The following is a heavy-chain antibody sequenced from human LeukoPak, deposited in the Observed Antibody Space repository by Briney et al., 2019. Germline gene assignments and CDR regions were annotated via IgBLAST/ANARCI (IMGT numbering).Heavy chain of an antibody. V-gene: IGHV3-7*01. CDR1: GFSFSTHW. Sequence: GGSLRLSCAASGFSFSTHWMSWVRLAPGKGPEWVANIKYDGSEKYYVDSVKGRFTISRDNAKTSLYLHMNSLRAEDTAMYYCASGFLDDFWSGHFWGQGTLVTVSS. J-gene: IGHJ4*02. CDR3: ASGFLDDFWSGHF. D-gene: IGHD3-3*01. CDR2: IKYDGSEK.